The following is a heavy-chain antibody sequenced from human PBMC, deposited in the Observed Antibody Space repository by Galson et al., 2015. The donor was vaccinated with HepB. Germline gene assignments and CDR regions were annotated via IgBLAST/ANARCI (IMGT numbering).Heavy chain of an antibody. CDR2: ISPGDSDT. CDR3: ARQNDILTGFKFDYYGMDV. Sequence: QSGAEVKKPGESLKISCKGSGYSFTSYWIGWVRQMPGKGLEWMGIISPGDSDTRYSPSFQGQVTISADKSISTAYLQWSSLKASDTAMYYCARQNDILTGFKFDYYGMDVWGQGTTVTVSS. CDR1: GYSFTSYW. V-gene: IGHV5-51*01. J-gene: IGHJ6*02. D-gene: IGHD3-9*01.